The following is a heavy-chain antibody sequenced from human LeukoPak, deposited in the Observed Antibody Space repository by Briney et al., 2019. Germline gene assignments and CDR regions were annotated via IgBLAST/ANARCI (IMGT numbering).Heavy chain of an antibody. Sequence: ASVKVSCKVSGYTLTELSIHWVRQAPGKGLEWMGGIDPEDGEPIYAQKFQGRVTMAEDTSTDIAYMDLSSLRSEDTAVYYCATELSRGVIPTDNSWGQGTLVTVSA. V-gene: IGHV1-24*01. D-gene: IGHD2-2*01. CDR3: ATELSRGVIPTDNS. CDR2: IDPEDGEP. CDR1: GYTLTELS. J-gene: IGHJ4*02.